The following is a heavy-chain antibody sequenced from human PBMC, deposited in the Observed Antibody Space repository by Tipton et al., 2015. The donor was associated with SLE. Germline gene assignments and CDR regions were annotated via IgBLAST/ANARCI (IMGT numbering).Heavy chain of an antibody. CDR2: ISDSGST. CDR3: AGGGYYSWINP. V-gene: IGHV4-61*01. J-gene: IGHJ5*02. D-gene: IGHD3-16*01. CDR1: GSSLSRDSITSDY. Sequence: TLSLTRIISGSSLSRDSITSDYWTWIRQPPGKGLEWMGSISDSGSTSYNPSLKSRITISVDPSKNQFSLRLRSLTPADTAVYYCAGGGYYSWINPWGQGTLVTVSS.